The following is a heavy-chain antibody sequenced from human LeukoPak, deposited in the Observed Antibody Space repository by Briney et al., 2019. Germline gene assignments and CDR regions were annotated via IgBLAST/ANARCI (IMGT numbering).Heavy chain of an antibody. D-gene: IGHD6-19*01. CDR1: GFTFSSYA. Sequence: PGGSLRLSCAASGFTFSSYAMHWVRQAPGKGLEWVALIPYDGSNKYYADSVKGRFTISRDNSKNTLYLQMNSLRAEDTAVYYCAKAGHSSGWLYNWFDPWGQGTLVTVSS. CDR2: IPYDGSNK. V-gene: IGHV3-30*04. CDR3: AKAGHSSGWLYNWFDP. J-gene: IGHJ5*02.